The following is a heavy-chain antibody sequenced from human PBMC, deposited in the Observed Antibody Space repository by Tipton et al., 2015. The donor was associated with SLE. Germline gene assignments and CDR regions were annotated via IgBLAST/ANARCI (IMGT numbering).Heavy chain of an antibody. CDR3: ARDPHDFGDYGAFDI. V-gene: IGHV3-66*01. Sequence: GSLRLSCAASGFTFSSYAMTWVRQAPGKGLDWVSVIYGGGGTSYADSVKGRFTISRDNSKNTLYLQMNSLRAEDTAVYYCARDPHDFGDYGAFDIWGQGTMVTVSS. D-gene: IGHD4-17*01. J-gene: IGHJ3*02. CDR2: IYGGGGT. CDR1: GFTFSSYA.